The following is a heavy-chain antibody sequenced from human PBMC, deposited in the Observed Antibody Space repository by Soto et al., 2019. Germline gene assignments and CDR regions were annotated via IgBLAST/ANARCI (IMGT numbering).Heavy chain of an antibody. CDR3: ARVGGNWNDDYFDY. CDR2: MNPNSGDT. J-gene: IGHJ4*02. D-gene: IGHD1-1*01. V-gene: IGHV1-8*01. Sequence: QVQLVQSGAEVKKPGASVKVSCKASGYTFSDHDINWVRQATGQGPEWLGWMNPNSGDTGYAQNFQGRVTMTRDNSIRTAYMERSSLRSEDTDVYYCARVGGNWNDDYFDYWGQGTLVTVSS. CDR1: GYTFSDHD.